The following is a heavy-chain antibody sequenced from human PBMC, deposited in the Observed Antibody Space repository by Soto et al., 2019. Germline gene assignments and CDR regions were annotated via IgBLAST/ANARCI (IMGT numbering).Heavy chain of an antibody. CDR2: ISWNSGSI. CDR3: ATAAVPFYYGMDV. CDR1: GFTFDDYA. V-gene: IGHV3-9*01. Sequence: EVQLVESGGGLVQPGRSLRLSCAASGFTFDDYAMYWVRQAPGKGLEWVSGISWNSGSIGYADSVKGRFTISRDNAKNSLYLQMNSLRGEDTALYYCATAAVPFYYGMDVWGQGTTVTVSS. D-gene: IGHD2-2*01. J-gene: IGHJ6*02.